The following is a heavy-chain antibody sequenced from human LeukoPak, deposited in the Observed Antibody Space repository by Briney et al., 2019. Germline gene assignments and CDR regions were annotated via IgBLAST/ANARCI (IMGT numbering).Heavy chain of an antibody. Sequence: GGSLRLSCAASGFTFNDYPMHWVRQAPGKGLEWVSLITWNDGSAYYADSVKGRFTISRDNSKNTLYLQMNSLRAEDTAVYYCAKGKGLLWFGELNVPFDYWGQGTLVTVSS. V-gene: IGHV3-43*01. CDR2: ITWNDGSA. J-gene: IGHJ4*02. CDR3: AKGKGLLWFGELNVPFDY. D-gene: IGHD3-10*01. CDR1: GFTFNDYP.